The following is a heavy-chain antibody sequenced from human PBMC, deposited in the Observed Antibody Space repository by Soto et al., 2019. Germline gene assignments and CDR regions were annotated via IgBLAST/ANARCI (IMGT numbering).Heavy chain of an antibody. CDR1: GSSISSITYY. Sequence: SDTLSLTCTVSGSSISSITYYSGWISQPPGKGLEWIGSIYYSGSTYYNPSLKSRVTISVDTSKNQFSLKLSSVTAADTAVYYCARDYGLGGDYYYYYDVDVWGQGTTVS. CDR3: ARDYGLGGDYYYYYDVDV. D-gene: IGHD3-10*01. V-gene: IGHV4-39*02. CDR2: IYYSGST. J-gene: IGHJ6*02.